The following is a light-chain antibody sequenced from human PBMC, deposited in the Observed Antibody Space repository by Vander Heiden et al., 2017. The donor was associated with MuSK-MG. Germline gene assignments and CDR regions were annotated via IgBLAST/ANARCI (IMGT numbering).Light chain of an antibody. V-gene: IGKV1-39*01. Sequence: DIQLTQSPPSLSASVGHRVTVTRRASQSISSFLNRYQQKPGKAPKLLIYGTSSLQSGVPSRFSGRGSRTDFTLTIIRLQLADFATSYSQQSYTKLYTFGPGTKLEIK. CDR3: QQSYTKLYT. J-gene: IGKJ2*01. CDR2: GTS. CDR1: QSISSF.